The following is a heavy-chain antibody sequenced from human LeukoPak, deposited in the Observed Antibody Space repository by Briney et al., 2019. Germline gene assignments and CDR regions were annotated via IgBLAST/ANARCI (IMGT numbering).Heavy chain of an antibody. J-gene: IGHJ6*02. V-gene: IGHV4-34*01. CDR2: INDYTEDS. Sequence: PSETLSLTCTVFGGSFTDYFWTWIRHFPGKGLEWIGEINDYTEDSKYSPSLNSRVSISLEKSKNQLSLELRSVTAADTAVYYCARGRIAKIVVVHSFSYGMDVWGQGTTVTVSS. CDR1: GGSFTDYF. D-gene: IGHD3-22*01. CDR3: ARGRIAKIVVVHSFSYGMDV.